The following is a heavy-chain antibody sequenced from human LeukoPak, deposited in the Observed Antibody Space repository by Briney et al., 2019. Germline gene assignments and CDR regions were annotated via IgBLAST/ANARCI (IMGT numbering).Heavy chain of an antibody. CDR2: INPSGGST. CDR3: ARAHYYDSSGYDAFDI. Sequence: ASVKVSCKASGYTFTSYYMHWVRQAPGQGLEWMGIINPSGGSTSYAQKFQGRVTMTRDMSTSTVYMELSSLRSEDTAVYYCARAHYYDSSGYDAFDIWGQGTMVTVSS. CDR1: GYTFTSYY. J-gene: IGHJ3*02. V-gene: IGHV1-46*01. D-gene: IGHD3-22*01.